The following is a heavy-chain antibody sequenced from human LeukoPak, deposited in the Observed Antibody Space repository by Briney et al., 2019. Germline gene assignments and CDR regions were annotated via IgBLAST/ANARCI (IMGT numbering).Heavy chain of an antibody. CDR3: ARGAYYDSSGPIDY. Sequence: QPGRSLRLSCAASGFTFSTYAMHWVRQAPGKGLEWVAIIWYDGSNKYYADSVKGRFTISRDNSKKTLYLQMNSLRAGDTAVYYCARGAYYDSSGPIDYWGQGTLVTVSS. J-gene: IGHJ4*02. CDR1: GFTFSTYA. D-gene: IGHD3-22*01. CDR2: IWYDGSNK. V-gene: IGHV3-33*08.